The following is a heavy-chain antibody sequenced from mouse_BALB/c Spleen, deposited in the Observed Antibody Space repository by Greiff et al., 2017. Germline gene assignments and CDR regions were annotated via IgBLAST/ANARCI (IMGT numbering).Heavy chain of an antibody. CDR2: IWGDGST. V-gene: IGHV2-6-7*01. J-gene: IGHJ4*01. CDR3: AREGWAYYYGSSAMDY. D-gene: IGHD1-1*01. Sequence: VQLVESGPGLVAPSQSLSITCTVSGFSLTGYGVNWVRQPPGKGLEWLGMIWGDGSTDYNSALKSRLSISKDNSKSQVFLKMNSLQTDDTARYYCAREGWAYYYGSSAMDYWGQGTSVTVAS. CDR1: GFSLTGYG.